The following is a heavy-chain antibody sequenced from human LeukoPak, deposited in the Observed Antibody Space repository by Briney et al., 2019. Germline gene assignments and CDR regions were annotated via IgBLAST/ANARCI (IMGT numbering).Heavy chain of an antibody. CDR2: ISGSGGST. V-gene: IGHV3-23*01. Sequence: QTGGPLRLSCAASGFIFSSYNMNWVRQAPGKGLEWVSAISGSGGSTYYADSVKGRFTISRDNCKNTLYLQMNSLRAEYTAVYYCAKDGVGDYYDSSVVYGDYWGQGTLVTVSS. CDR1: GFIFSSYN. CDR3: AKDGVGDYYDSSVVYGDY. D-gene: IGHD3-22*01. J-gene: IGHJ4*02.